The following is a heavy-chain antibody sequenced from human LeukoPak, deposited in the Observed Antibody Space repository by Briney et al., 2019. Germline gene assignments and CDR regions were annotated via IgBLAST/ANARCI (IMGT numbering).Heavy chain of an antibody. J-gene: IGHJ5*02. V-gene: IGHV3-23*01. Sequence: AGGSLRLSCAASGFTFSSYAMSWVRQAPGKGLEWVSAISAGGVSTYYADSVKGRFTISRDNSKNTLYLQMNSLRAEDTAAYYCAKGAGTDRTWGQGTLVTVSS. CDR1: GFTFSSYA. CDR3: AKGAGTDRT. CDR2: ISAGGVST.